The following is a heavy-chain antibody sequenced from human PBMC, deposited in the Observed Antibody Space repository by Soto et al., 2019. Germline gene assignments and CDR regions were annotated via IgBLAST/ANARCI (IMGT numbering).Heavy chain of an antibody. CDR2: ISGSGGST. Sequence: PGGSLRLSCAASGFTFSSYAMSWVRQAPGKGLEWVSAISGSGGSTYYADSVKGRFTISRDNSKNTLYLQMNSLRAEDTAVYYCATTGGSGSYYNYDYYYGMDVWGQGTTVTVSS. CDR1: GFTFSSYA. V-gene: IGHV3-23*01. CDR3: ATTGGSGSYYNYDYYYGMDV. D-gene: IGHD3-10*01. J-gene: IGHJ6*02.